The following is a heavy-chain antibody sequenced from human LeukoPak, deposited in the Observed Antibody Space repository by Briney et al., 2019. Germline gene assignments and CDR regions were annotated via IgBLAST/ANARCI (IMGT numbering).Heavy chain of an antibody. V-gene: IGHV4-31*03. CDR2: IYYSGST. Sequence: SQALSLTCTVSGGSISSGGYYWSWLRQHPGKGLEWIGYIYYSGSTYYNPSLKSRVTISVDTSKNQFSLKLSSVTAADTAVYYCARDGIVGATSGLGYWGQGTLVTVSS. D-gene: IGHD1-26*01. J-gene: IGHJ4*02. CDR3: ARDGIVGATSGLGY. CDR1: GGSISSGGYY.